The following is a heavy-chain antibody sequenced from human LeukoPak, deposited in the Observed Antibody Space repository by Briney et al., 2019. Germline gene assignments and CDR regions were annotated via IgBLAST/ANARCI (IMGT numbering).Heavy chain of an antibody. CDR1: GYTFTSYY. V-gene: IGHV1-46*01. J-gene: IGHJ4*02. CDR3: AREGSWYSSSEGEDY. CDR2: INPSGGST. D-gene: IGHD6-6*01. Sequence: ASVKVSCKASGYTFTSYYMHWVRQAPGQGLEWMGIINPSGGSTSYAQKFQGRVTMTRDMSTSTVYMELSSLRSEDTAVYYCAREGSWYSSSEGEDYWGQGTLVTVSS.